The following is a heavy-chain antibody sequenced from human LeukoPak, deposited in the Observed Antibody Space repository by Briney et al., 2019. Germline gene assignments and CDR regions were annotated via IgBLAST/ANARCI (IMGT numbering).Heavy chain of an antibody. Sequence: PGGSLRLSCAASGFTSSSYAMHWVRQAPGKGLEWVAVISYDGSNKYYADSVKGRFTISRDNSKNTLYLQMNSLRAEDTAVYYCARDRQWLASNYFDYWGQGTLVTVSS. D-gene: IGHD6-19*01. CDR2: ISYDGSNK. CDR3: ARDRQWLASNYFDY. V-gene: IGHV3-30-3*01. CDR1: GFTSSSYA. J-gene: IGHJ4*02.